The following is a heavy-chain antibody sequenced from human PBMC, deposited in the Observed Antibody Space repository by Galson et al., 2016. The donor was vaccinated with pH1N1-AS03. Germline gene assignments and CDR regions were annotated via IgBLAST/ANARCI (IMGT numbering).Heavy chain of an antibody. CDR3: AREPWGSTQGEY. V-gene: IGHV3-53*01. CDR1: GFTISNFG. J-gene: IGHJ4*02. D-gene: IGHD3-16*01. Sequence: SLRLSCAASGFTISNFGMIWVRQAPGKGLEWVSVIYGGGDTFYADSVKGRFTISRDNSKNTVYLQMNSLRVEDTAVYYCAREPWGSTQGEYWGQGTLVTVSS. CDR2: IYGGGDT.